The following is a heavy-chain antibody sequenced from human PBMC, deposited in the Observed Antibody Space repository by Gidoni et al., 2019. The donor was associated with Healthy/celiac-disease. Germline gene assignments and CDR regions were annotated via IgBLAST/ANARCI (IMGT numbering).Heavy chain of an antibody. V-gene: IGHV3-13*01. D-gene: IGHD3-3*01. Sequence: EVQLVESGGGLVQPGGSLRLSCAASGFTFSSYDMHWVRQATGKGLEWVSAIGTAGDTYYPGSVKGRFTISRENAKNSLYLQMNSLRAGDTAVYYCARGGNFWRASYYYYGMDVWGQGTTVTVSS. CDR1: GFTFSSYD. CDR2: IGTAGDT. CDR3: ARGGNFWRASYYYYGMDV. J-gene: IGHJ6*02.